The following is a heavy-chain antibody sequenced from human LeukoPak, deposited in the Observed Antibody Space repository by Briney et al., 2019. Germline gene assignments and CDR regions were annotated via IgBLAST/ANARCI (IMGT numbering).Heavy chain of an antibody. V-gene: IGHV1-18*01. CDR2: ISAYNGNT. CDR3: ARDPPYSSGWYGIDAFDI. Sequence: GASVKVSCKASGYTFTSYGISWVRQAPGQGLEWMGWISAYNGNTNYAQELQGRVTMTTDTSTSTAYMELRSLRSDDTAVYYCARDPPYSSGWYGIDAFDIWGQGTMVTVSS. D-gene: IGHD6-19*01. CDR1: GYTFTSYG. J-gene: IGHJ3*02.